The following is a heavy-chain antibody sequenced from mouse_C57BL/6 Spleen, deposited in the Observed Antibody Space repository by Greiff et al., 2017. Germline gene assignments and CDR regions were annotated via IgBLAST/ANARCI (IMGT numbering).Heavy chain of an antibody. V-gene: IGHV3-6*01. CDR1: GYSITSGYY. CDR3: ARLSLGYAMDY. Sequence: EVKLQESGPGLVKPSQSLSLTCSVTGYSITSGYYWNWIRQFPGNKLEWMGYISYDGSNNYNPSLKNRISITRDTSKNQFFLKLNSVTTEDTATYYCARLSLGYAMDYWGQGTSVTVSS. CDR2: ISYDGSN. D-gene: IGHD2-10*02. J-gene: IGHJ4*01.